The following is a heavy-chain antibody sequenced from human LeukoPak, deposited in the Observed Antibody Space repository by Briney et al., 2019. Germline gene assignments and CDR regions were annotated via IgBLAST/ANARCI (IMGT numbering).Heavy chain of an antibody. CDR2: IYYSGST. J-gene: IGHJ5*02. Sequence: SSETLSLTCTVSGGSISSSSYYWGWIRQPPGKGLEWIGSIYYSGSTYYNPSLKSRVTISVDTSKNQFSLKLSSETAAGTAVYYCARRYDFWSYPFDPWGQGTLVTVSS. D-gene: IGHD3-3*01. V-gene: IGHV4-39*01. CDR3: ARRYDFWSYPFDP. CDR1: GGSISSSSYY.